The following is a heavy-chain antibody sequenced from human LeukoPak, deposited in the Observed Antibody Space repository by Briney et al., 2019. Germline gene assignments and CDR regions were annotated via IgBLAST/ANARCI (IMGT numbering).Heavy chain of an antibody. V-gene: IGHV3-21*01. CDR2: ITTSSTYI. J-gene: IGHJ4*02. D-gene: IGHD3-10*01. CDR1: GFTFSSYT. CDR3: ARGEGYYASGSYYIDY. Sequence: GGSLRLSCAASGFTFSSYTMNWVRQAPGKGLEWVSSITTSSTYIYYADSVRGRFTISRDNANYSLYLRMSSLRVEDTAVYYCARGEGYYASGSYYIDYWGQGTLVTVSS.